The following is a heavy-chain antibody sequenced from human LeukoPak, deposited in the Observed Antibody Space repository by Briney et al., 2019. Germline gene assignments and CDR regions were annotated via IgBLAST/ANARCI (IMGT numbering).Heavy chain of an antibody. Sequence: ASVKVSCKASGYTFTSYGISWVRQAPGQGLEWMGWISAYNGNTNYAQKLQGRVTMTTDTSTSTAYMELRSLRSDDTAVYYCARVYCSGGSCLHYCYYYYGMDVWGQGTTVTVSS. CDR2: ISAYNGNT. CDR3: ARVYCSGGSCLHYCYYYYGMDV. J-gene: IGHJ6*02. CDR1: GYTFTSYG. D-gene: IGHD2-15*01. V-gene: IGHV1-18*01.